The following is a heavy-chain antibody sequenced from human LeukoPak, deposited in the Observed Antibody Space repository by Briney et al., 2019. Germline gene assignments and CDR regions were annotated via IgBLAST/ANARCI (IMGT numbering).Heavy chain of an antibody. Sequence: RSLILSCAASGFTFSSYGMHWVRQAPGKGLEWVAVISYDGSNKYYADSVKGRFTISRDNSKNTLYLQMNSLRAEDTAVYYCAKDAEFVLMVYNGMDVWGQGTTVTVSS. CDR3: AKDAEFVLMVYNGMDV. D-gene: IGHD2-8*01. CDR2: ISYDGSNK. J-gene: IGHJ6*02. V-gene: IGHV3-30*18. CDR1: GFTFSSYG.